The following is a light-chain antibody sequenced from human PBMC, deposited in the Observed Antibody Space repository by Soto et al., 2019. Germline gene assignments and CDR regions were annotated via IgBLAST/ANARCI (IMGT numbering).Light chain of an antibody. CDR3: QQYGSSPPWT. Sequence: EMVMTQSPAILSVSPGESVTLSCRASQLFSSNLAWYQHKPGQAPRLLIYGASSRATGIPDRFSGSVSGTGFTLTISRLEPEDFAVYYCQQYGSSPPWTFGQGTKVDIK. V-gene: IGKV3-20*01. CDR1: QLFSSN. CDR2: GAS. J-gene: IGKJ1*01.